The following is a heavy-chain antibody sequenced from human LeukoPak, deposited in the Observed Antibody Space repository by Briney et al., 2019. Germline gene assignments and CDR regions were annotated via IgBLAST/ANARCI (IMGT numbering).Heavy chain of an antibody. V-gene: IGHV3-21*04. D-gene: IGHD3-3*01. CDR1: GFTVSSNY. J-gene: IGHJ4*02. CDR2: ISSSSSYI. Sequence: GGSLRLSYAASGFTVSSNYMSWGRQAPGKGLEWVSSISSSSSYIYYADSVKGRFTISRDNAKNSLYLQMNSLRAEDTAVFYCARDQYDTWSRRGNFDSWGQGTLVIVSS. CDR3: ARDQYDTWSRRGNFDS.